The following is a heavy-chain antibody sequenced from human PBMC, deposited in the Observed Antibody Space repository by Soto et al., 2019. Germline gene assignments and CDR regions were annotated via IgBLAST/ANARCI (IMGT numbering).Heavy chain of an antibody. D-gene: IGHD5-12*01. CDR3: ARGRGYSGDDHYYYFDMDV. CDR1: GGTFNNYP. CDR2: SIPIFGTA. Sequence: SVKVSCKASGGTFNNYPITWVRQAPGEGLEWMGGSIPIFGTANYAQKFQGRVTTSVDESTSTAYMELSSLRSEDTAVYYCARGRGYSGDDHYYYFDMDVWGQGTTVTVSS. J-gene: IGHJ6*02. V-gene: IGHV1-69*13.